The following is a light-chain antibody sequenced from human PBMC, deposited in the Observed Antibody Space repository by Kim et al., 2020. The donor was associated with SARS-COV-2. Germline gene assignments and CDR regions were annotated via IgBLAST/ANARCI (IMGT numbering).Light chain of an antibody. CDR3: TSYSSNTPWV. Sequence: GQSITISCTGTNSNIGDYNFVSWYQQHPGRAPKLIIFDVSERPSGVSSRFSGSKSGNTASLTISGLQADDEADYYCTSYSSNTPWVFGGGTKVTVL. J-gene: IGLJ3*02. V-gene: IGLV2-14*03. CDR2: DVS. CDR1: NSNIGDYNF.